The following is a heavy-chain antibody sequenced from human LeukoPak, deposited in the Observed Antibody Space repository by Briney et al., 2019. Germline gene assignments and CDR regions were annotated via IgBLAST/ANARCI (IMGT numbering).Heavy chain of an antibody. CDR3: ARNSAIVVNDY. Sequence: ASVKVSCKASGYTFTSYYMHWVRQAPGQGLEWMGIINPSGGSTSYAQKLQGRVTMTTDTSTSTAYMELRSLRSDDTAVYYCARNSAIVVNDYWGQGTLVTVSS. J-gene: IGHJ4*02. V-gene: IGHV1-46*01. D-gene: IGHD1-26*01. CDR1: GYTFTSYY. CDR2: INPSGGST.